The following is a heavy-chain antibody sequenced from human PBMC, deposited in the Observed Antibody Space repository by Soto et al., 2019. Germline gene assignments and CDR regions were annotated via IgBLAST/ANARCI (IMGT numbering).Heavy chain of an antibody. CDR1: GYSFTSYW. Sequence: GESLKISCKGSGYSFTSYWIGWVRQMPGKGLEWMGIIYHGDSDTRYSPSFQGQVTISADKSISTAYLQWSSLKASDTAMYYCARREVYSYGSYGMDVWGQGTTVTVSS. CDR2: IYHGDSDT. CDR3: ARREVYSYGSYGMDV. D-gene: IGHD5-18*01. V-gene: IGHV5-51*01. J-gene: IGHJ6*02.